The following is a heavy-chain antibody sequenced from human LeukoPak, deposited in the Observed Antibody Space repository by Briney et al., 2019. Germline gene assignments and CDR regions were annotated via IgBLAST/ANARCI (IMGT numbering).Heavy chain of an antibody. CDR2: IYPGDSDT. J-gene: IGHJ4*02. CDR1: GYSFTSYW. Sequence: QPGESLKISCKGSGYSFTSYWIGWVRQMPGKGLEWMGIIYPGDSDTRYSPSFQGQVTISADKSISTAYLQWSSLKASDTPMYYCARHKRYYYDSSGYSHFDYWGQGTLVTVSS. CDR3: ARHKRYYYDSSGYSHFDY. V-gene: IGHV5-51*01. D-gene: IGHD3-22*01.